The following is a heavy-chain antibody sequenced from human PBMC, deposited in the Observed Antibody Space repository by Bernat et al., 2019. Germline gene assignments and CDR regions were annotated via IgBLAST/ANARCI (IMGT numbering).Heavy chain of an antibody. D-gene: IGHD1-26*01. CDR3: ARHRNKGESGPTFDY. J-gene: IGHJ4*02. CDR2: VYYSRNS. Sequence: QVQLQESGPGLVKPSETLSLTCTVSSDSISSYYWSWIRQPPGDGLEWIGCVYYSRNSDYNPSLKSRATISIDTSKNQVSLTLNSVTAADTAVYFCARHRNKGESGPTFDYWGQGTLVTVSS. V-gene: IGHV4-59*08. CDR1: SDSISSYY.